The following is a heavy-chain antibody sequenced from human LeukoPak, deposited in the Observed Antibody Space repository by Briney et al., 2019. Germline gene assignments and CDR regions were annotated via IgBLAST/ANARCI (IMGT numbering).Heavy chain of an antibody. D-gene: IGHD5-24*01. CDR3: ARDRDGYNSFDY. V-gene: IGHV4-59*01. CDR2: IYYSGST. J-gene: IGHJ4*02. Sequence: SETLSLTCTVSGGSISSYYWSRIRQPPGKGLEWIGYIYYSGSTNYNPSLKSRVTISVDTSKNQFSLKLSSVTAADTAVYYCARDRDGYNSFDYWGQGTLVTVSS. CDR1: GGSISSYY.